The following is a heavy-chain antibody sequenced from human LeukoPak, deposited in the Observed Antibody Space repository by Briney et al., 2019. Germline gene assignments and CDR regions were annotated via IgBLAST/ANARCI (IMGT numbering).Heavy chain of an antibody. D-gene: IGHD6-13*01. Sequence: GASVKVSCKASGDTFSSYAISWVRHAPGQGLGWMGGSIPIFGTANYAQTFQGRVTTTADESTSTAYMELSSLRSEDTAVYYCAREGPKIRYSSSWYQEYFQHWGQGTLVTVSS. CDR1: GDTFSSYA. CDR3: AREGPKIRYSSSWYQEYFQH. J-gene: IGHJ1*01. CDR2: SIPIFGTA. V-gene: IGHV1-69*13.